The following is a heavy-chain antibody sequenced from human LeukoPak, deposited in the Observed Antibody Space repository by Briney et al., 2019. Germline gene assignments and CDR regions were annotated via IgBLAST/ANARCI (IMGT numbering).Heavy chain of an antibody. J-gene: IGHJ4*02. CDR1: GFTFSSYG. Sequence: VQPGGSLRLSCAASGFTFSSYGMHWVRQAPGEGLEWVAFIRYDGSNKYYADSVKGRFTISRDNSKNTLYLQMNSLRAEDTAVYYCAKGGRYSSSLLDYWGQGTLVTVSS. D-gene: IGHD6-13*01. V-gene: IGHV3-30*02. CDR3: AKGGRYSSSLLDY. CDR2: IRYDGSNK.